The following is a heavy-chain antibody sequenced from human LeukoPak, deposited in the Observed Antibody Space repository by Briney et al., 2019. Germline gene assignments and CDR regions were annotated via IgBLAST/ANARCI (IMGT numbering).Heavy chain of an antibody. CDR1: GYTFTSYD. V-gene: IGHV1-18*01. CDR3: ARDVYCSGGNCYYYFDY. CDR2: ISAYNGDT. D-gene: IGHD2-15*01. Sequence: ASVKVSYKASGYTFTSYDIAWVRQAPGQRLEWIAWISAYNGDTNYAQKLQGRVTMTTDTSKSTAYMELTSLNSDDTAVYYCARDVYCSGGNCYYYFDYWGQGTLVTVSS. J-gene: IGHJ4*02.